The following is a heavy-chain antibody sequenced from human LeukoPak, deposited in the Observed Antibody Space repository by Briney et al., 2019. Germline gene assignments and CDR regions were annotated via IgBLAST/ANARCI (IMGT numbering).Heavy chain of an antibody. D-gene: IGHD5-24*01. V-gene: IGHV1-18*01. CDR1: GYTFTSYG. J-gene: IGHJ4*02. Sequence: ASVKVSCKASGYTFTSYGISWVRQAPGQGLEWMGWISGSNGNTNYAQKLQGRVTMTTDTSTSTAYMELRSLRSDDTAVYYCAKTPVGMVTLDYWGQGTLVTVSS. CDR2: ISGSNGNT. CDR3: AKTPVGMVTLDY.